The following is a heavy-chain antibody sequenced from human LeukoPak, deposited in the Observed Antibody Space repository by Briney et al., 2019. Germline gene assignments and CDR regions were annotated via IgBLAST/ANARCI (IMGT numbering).Heavy chain of an antibody. V-gene: IGHV1-18*01. CDR2: ISAYNGNT. J-gene: IGHJ4*02. Sequence: ASVKVSCKASGYTFTSYGISWVRQAPGQGLEWMGWISAYNGNTNYAQKLQGRVTMTTDTSTSTAYMELRSPRSDDTAVYYCARDTSSIVVVPAATLGYWGQGTLVTVSS. CDR3: ARDTSSIVVVPAATLGY. CDR1: GYTFTSYG. D-gene: IGHD2-2*01.